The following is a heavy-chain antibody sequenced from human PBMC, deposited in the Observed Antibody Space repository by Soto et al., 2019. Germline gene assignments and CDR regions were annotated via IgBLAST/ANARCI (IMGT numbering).Heavy chain of an antibody. D-gene: IGHD6-19*01. V-gene: IGHV1-69*13. Sequence: SVKVSCKASGGTFSTYTISWVRQAPGQGLEWLGGIIPIFGSPNYAQKFQGRIMIAADEYTSTVYMELRSLRSEDTAVYYCARGGVYNSDWSFHHWDQGTLVTVSS. CDR1: GGTFSTYT. CDR3: ARGGVYNSDWSFHH. CDR2: IIPIFGSP. J-gene: IGHJ4*02.